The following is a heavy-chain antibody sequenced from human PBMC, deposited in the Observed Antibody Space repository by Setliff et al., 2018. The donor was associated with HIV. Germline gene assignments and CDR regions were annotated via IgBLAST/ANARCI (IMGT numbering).Heavy chain of an antibody. CDR2: IYPGDSDT. J-gene: IGHJ4*02. CDR1: GYSFTSYW. Sequence: PGESLKISCKGSGYSFTSYWIGWVRQMPAKSLEWMGIIYPGDSDTRYSPSFQGQVTISADKSISTAYLQWSSLKASDTAMYYCARLRLMITFGGVIDPYFDYRGQGTLVTVSS. V-gene: IGHV5-51*01. D-gene: IGHD3-16*02. CDR3: ARLRLMITFGGVIDPYFDY.